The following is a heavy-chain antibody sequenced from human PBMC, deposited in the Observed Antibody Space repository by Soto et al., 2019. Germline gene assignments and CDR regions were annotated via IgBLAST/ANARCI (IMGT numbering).Heavy chain of an antibody. CDR1: GDSISSYY. Sequence: KTSETLSLTCTVSGDSISSYYWSWVRQHPGKGLEWIGYIYYSGSTNYNPSLKSRVAISADTSKNQFSLKLSSVTAADTAVYYCARVFYSSGWLFRWYERWGKENLV. J-gene: IGHJ5*02. CDR3: ARVFYSSGWLFRWYER. V-gene: IGHV4-59*01. CDR2: IYYSGST. D-gene: IGHD6-19*01.